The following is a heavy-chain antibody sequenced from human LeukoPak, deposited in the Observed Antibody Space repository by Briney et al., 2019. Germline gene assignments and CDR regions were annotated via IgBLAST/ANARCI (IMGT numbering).Heavy chain of an antibody. Sequence: PSETLSLTCAVYGGSFSGYYWSWIRQPPGKGLEWIGEINHSGSTNYNPSLKSRVTISVDTSKNQFSLKLSSVTAADTALYYCARAYCTRTSCYVDPWGQGTLVTVSS. CDR3: ARAYCTRTSCYVDP. D-gene: IGHD2-2*01. V-gene: IGHV4-34*01. CDR2: INHSGST. CDR1: GGSFSGYY. J-gene: IGHJ5*02.